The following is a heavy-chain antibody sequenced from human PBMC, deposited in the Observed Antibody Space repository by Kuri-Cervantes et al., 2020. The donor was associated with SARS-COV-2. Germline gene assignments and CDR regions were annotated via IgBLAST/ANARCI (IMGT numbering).Heavy chain of an antibody. Sequence: SVKVSCKASGGTFSSYAISWVRQAPGQGLEWMGGIIPIFGTANYAQKFQGRVTITADESTSTAYMELRSLRSDDTAVYYCARERSTLLSFDYWGQGTLVIVSS. V-gene: IGHV1-69*13. CDR3: ARERSTLLSFDY. CDR1: GGTFSSYA. CDR2: IIPIFGTA. D-gene: IGHD2-15*01. J-gene: IGHJ4*02.